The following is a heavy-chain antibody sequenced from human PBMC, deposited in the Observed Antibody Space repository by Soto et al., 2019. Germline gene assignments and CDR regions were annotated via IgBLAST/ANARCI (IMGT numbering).Heavy chain of an antibody. CDR1: GFPFSTYA. V-gene: IGHV3-23*01. CDR3: AKAKRGILPTTTGGLDY. D-gene: IGHD4-4*01. J-gene: IGHJ4*02. Sequence: EVQLLESGGNLVQPGGSLRLSCAGSGFPFSTYAVSWVRQTPGKGLEWVSALSPTGGSTYYAASVRGRFTISRDNSKNTVFLQMSGLRAEDTAIYYCAKAKRGILPTTTGGLDYWGQGTVLSVSS. CDR2: LSPTGGST.